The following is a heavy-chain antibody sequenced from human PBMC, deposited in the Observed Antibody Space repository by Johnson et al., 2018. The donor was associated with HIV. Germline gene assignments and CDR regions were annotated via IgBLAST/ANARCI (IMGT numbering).Heavy chain of an antibody. CDR1: GFTFSSYA. Sequence: HVQLVESGGGLVQPGGSLRLSCAASGFTFSSYAMHWVRQAPGKGLEWVAVVSYDGTNKYYADSVKGRFTISRDNSKNTLYLQMNSLRAEDTAVYYCASDNGCTKDAVDIWGQGTMVTVSS. D-gene: IGHD4/OR15-4a*01. CDR2: VSYDGTNK. CDR3: ASDNGCTKDAVDI. J-gene: IGHJ3*02. V-gene: IGHV3-30*04.